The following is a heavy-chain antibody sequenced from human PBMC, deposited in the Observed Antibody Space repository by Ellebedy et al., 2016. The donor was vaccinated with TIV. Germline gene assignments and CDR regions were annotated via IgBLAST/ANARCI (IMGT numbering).Heavy chain of an antibody. D-gene: IGHD1-1*01. J-gene: IGHJ4*02. V-gene: IGHV3-53*01. Sequence: GESLKISCAASGVTVSNNYMCWVRQAPGKGLEWVALIYSGGQTNYADSVKGRFTISRDSSKNSLYLQMNSLRAEDTAVYYCVRGRNELDYRGGWGQGTLVTVSS. CDR2: IYSGGQT. CDR1: GVTVSNNY. CDR3: VRGRNELDYRGG.